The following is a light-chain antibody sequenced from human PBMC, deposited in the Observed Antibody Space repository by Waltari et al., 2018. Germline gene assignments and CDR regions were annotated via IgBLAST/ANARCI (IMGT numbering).Light chain of an antibody. CDR2: DVN. CDR1: SSASGGYEY. J-gene: IGLJ2*01. Sequence: SPLPQPDSVSGSPGQSITISCSGISSASGGYEYVSWYQQTPGKAPKVIIYDVNNRPSGVSNRFSGSKSGSSASLTISGLQAEDEADYYCSSFTSSTTGIFGGGTKVTVL. CDR3: SSFTSSTTGI. V-gene: IGLV2-14*03.